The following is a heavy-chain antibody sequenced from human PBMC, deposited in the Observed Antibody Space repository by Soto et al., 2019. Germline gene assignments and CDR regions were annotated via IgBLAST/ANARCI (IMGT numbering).Heavy chain of an antibody. D-gene: IGHD6-19*01. CDR3: AREKLPGLYSSGWHFDY. V-gene: IGHV1-69*04. Sequence: SVKVSCMSSGCTFSSYTISWVRQAPGQGLEWMGRIIPILGIANYAQKFQGRVTITADKSTSTAYMELSSLRSEDTAVYYCAREKLPGLYSSGWHFDYWGQGTLVTVSS. CDR1: GCTFSSYT. CDR2: IIPILGIA. J-gene: IGHJ4*02.